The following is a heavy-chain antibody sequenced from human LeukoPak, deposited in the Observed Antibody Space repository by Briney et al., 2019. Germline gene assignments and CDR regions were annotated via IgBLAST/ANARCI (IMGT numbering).Heavy chain of an antibody. CDR3: ARVGAYKSSNEGYCSSTSCYTGDY. CDR1: GFTFSSYW. J-gene: IGHJ4*02. Sequence: GGSLRLSCVASGFTFSSYWMHWVRQDPRKGLVWVSRINGDGRNINYADSVRGRFTISRDNAKNTLYLQMNTLRVEDTAVYYCARVGAYKSSNEGYCSSTSCYTGDYWGQGTLVTVSS. D-gene: IGHD2-2*02. CDR2: INGDGRNI. V-gene: IGHV3-74*01.